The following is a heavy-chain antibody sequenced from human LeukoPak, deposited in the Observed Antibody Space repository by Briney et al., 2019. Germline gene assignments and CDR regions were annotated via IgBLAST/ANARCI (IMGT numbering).Heavy chain of an antibody. CDR2: IYYSGST. CDR1: GGSISSYY. D-gene: IGHD3-16*02. CDR3: AREAPFGGVIVRNWFDP. V-gene: IGHV4-59*01. Sequence: SETLSLTCTVSGGSISSYYWSWIRQPPGKGLEWIGYIYYSGSTNYNPSLKSRVTISVDTSKNQFSLKLSSVTAADTAVYYCAREAPFGGVIVRNWFDPWGQGTLVTVSS. J-gene: IGHJ5*02.